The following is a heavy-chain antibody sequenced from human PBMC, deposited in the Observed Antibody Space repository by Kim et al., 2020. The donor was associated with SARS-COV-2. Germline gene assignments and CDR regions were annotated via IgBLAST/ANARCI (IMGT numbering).Heavy chain of an antibody. D-gene: IGHD3-22*01. V-gene: IGHV3-23*03. CDR2: IYSGGSST. CDR1: GFTFSSYA. CDR3: AKSKRAYDSSGYPDY. Sequence: GGSLRLSCAASGFTFSSYAMSWVRQAPGKGLEWVSVIYSGGSSTYYADSVKGRFTISRDNSKNTLYLQMNSLRAEDTAVYYCAKSKRAYDSSGYPDYWGQGTLVTVSS. J-gene: IGHJ4*02.